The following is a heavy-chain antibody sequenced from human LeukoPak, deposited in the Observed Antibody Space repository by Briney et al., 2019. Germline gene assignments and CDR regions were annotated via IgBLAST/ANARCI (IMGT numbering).Heavy chain of an antibody. CDR1: GGSFSGYY. CDR3: ARMGLIVATIYFDY. Sequence: SETLSLTCAVYGGSFSGYYWSWIRQPPGKGLEWIGEINHSGSTNYNPSLKGRVTISVDTSKNQFSLKLSSVTAADTAVYYCARMGLIVATIYFDYWGQGTLVTVSS. J-gene: IGHJ4*02. D-gene: IGHD5-12*01. CDR2: INHSGST. V-gene: IGHV4-34*01.